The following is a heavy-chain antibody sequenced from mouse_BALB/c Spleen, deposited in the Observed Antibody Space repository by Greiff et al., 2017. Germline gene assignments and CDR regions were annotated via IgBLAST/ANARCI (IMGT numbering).Heavy chain of an antibody. Sequence: EVKLVESGGGLVKPGGSLKLSCAASGFTFSDYYMYWVRQTPEKRLEWVATISDGGSYTYYPDSVKGRFTISRDNAKNNLYLQMSSLKSEDTAMYYCARDGDYYGSSHYFDYWGQGTTLTVSS. CDR3: ARDGDYYGSSHYFDY. CDR2: ISDGGSYT. V-gene: IGHV5-4*02. D-gene: IGHD1-1*01. J-gene: IGHJ2*01. CDR1: GFTFSDYY.